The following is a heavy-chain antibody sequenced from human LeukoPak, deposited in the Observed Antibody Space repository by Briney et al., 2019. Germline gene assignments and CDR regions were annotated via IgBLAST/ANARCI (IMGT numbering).Heavy chain of an antibody. CDR3: AKEGPAFDC. CDR1: GFTFNDNA. J-gene: IGHJ4*02. Sequence: QPGGSLRLSCAASGFTFNDNAMTWIRQAPGKGLDWVSVISYNGDTTYYADSVKGRFTISRDNSKNTLYLQMNGLRVEDTAVYYCAKEGPAFDCWGQGTLVTVSS. CDR2: ISYNGDTT. V-gene: IGHV3-23*01.